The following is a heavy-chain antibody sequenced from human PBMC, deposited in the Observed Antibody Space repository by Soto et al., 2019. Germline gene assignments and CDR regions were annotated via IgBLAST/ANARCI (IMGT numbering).Heavy chain of an antibody. CDR1: CGSFSSGDYY. CDR3: AREDWADKARFDT. CDR2: ITYSGST. Sequence: PXETLSLPGIVSCGSFSSGDYYWSWLRQHTGKGLEWIGYITYSGSTYYNPSLKSRVTISIDTSNNQFSLKLNSVTAADTAVYYCAREDWADKARFDTWGQGTLVTVSS. V-gene: IGHV4-31*02. D-gene: IGHD2-21*01. J-gene: IGHJ5*02.